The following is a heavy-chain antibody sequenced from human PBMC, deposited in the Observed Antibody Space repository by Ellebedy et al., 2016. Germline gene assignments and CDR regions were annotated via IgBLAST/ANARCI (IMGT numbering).Heavy chain of an antibody. V-gene: IGHV3-7*01. J-gene: IGHJ6*02. D-gene: IGHD1-14*01. Sequence: GESLKISCEASGLTFSNYWMTWVRQAPGKGLEWVGNIKEDGSEKNYGDSAKGRFSISRDNAKNSLFLQMNSLRVDDTAVYYCAKGKQERRPGYMDVWGQGTTVTVSS. CDR3: AKGKQERRPGYMDV. CDR1: GLTFSNYW. CDR2: IKEDGSEK.